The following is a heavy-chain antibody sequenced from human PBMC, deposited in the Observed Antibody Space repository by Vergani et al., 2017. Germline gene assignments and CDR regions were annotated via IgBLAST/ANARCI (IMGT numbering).Heavy chain of an antibody. Sequence: QVQLVASGGGLVKPGGSLRLSCAASGFTFSDYYMSWIRQAPGKGLEWVSYISSSGSTIYYADSVKGRFTISRANAKNSLYLQMTSLRAEDTAVYYCSLPLPLYCCSTRCYNLWGARRTSDYMDVWSKGTTVSVSS. V-gene: IGHV3-11*01. D-gene: IGHD2-2*02. CDR2: ISSSGSTI. J-gene: IGHJ6*03. CDR3: SLPLPLYCCSTRCYNLWGARRTSDYMDV. CDR1: GFTFSDYY.